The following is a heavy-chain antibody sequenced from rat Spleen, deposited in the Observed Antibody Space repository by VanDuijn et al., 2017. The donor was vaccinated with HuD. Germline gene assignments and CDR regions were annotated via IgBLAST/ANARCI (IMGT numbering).Heavy chain of an antibody. D-gene: IGHD2-2*01. J-gene: IGHJ1*01. V-gene: IGHV5-17*01. CDR1: GFNFSDYA. Sequence: EVQLVESGGGLVQPGRSLKLSCAASGFNFSDYAMAWVRQAPKKGLEWVATIVYDDRSTYYRDSVKGRFTISRDNTKNTLYLQMDNLRSEDTATYYCTRAGYLRDWYFDFWGPGTMVTVSS. CDR2: IVYDDRST. CDR3: TRAGYLRDWYFDF.